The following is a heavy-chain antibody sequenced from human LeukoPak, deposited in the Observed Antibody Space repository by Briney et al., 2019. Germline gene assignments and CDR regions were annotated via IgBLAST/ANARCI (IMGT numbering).Heavy chain of an antibody. D-gene: IGHD2-15*01. J-gene: IGHJ5*02. CDR3: AKDQGYCSGGSCYENWFDP. CDR1: GFTFSSYV. Sequence: QSGGSLRLSCAASGFTFSSYVMHRVRQAPGKGLEWVAFIRYDGSNKYYADSVKGRFTISRDNSKNTLYLQMNSLRAEDTAVYYCAKDQGYCSGGSCYENWFDPWGQGTLVTVSS. V-gene: IGHV3-30*02. CDR2: IRYDGSNK.